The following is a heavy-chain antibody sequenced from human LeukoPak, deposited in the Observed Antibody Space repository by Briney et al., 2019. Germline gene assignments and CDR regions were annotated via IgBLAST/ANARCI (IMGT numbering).Heavy chain of an antibody. J-gene: IGHJ4*02. CDR2: IYHSGST. D-gene: IGHD1-1*01. CDR1: GFTFSSYGM. Sequence: GVLRLSCAASGFTFSSYGMSWVRQPPGKGLEWIGEIYHSGSTNYNPSLKSRVTISVDKSKNQFSLKLSSVTAADTAVYYCARASHWNQLHYFDYWGQGTLVTVSS. CDR3: ARASHWNQLHYFDY. V-gene: IGHV4-4*02.